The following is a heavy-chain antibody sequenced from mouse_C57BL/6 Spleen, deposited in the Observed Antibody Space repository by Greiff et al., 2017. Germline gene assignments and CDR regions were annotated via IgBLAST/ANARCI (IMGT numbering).Heavy chain of an antibody. D-gene: IGHD1-2*01. V-gene: IGHV5-4*03. CDR1: GFTFSSYA. J-gene: IGHJ4*01. Sequence: EVKLVESGGGLVKPGGSLKLSCAASGFTFSSYAMSWVRQTPEKRLEWVATISDGGSYTYYPDNVKGRFTISRDNAKNNLYLQMSHLKSEDTAMYYCVTTASMDYWGQGTSVTVSS. CDR3: VTTASMDY. CDR2: ISDGGSYT.